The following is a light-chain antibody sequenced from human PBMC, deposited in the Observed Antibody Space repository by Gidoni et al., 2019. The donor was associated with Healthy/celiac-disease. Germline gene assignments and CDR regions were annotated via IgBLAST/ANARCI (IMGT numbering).Light chain of an antibody. Sequence: EIVLTQSPATLSLSPEERATLSCRACQSVSSYLAWYQQKPGQAPRLLIYDASNRATGIPARFSGSGSGTDFTITISSIEPEDFAVYYCQQRSNWPPWTFGQGTKVEIK. CDR1: QSVSSY. CDR3: QQRSNWPPWT. J-gene: IGKJ1*01. CDR2: DAS. V-gene: IGKV3-11*01.